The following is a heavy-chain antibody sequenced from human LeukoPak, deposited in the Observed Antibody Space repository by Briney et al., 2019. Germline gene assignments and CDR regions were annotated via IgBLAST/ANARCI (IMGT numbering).Heavy chain of an antibody. D-gene: IGHD3-10*01. V-gene: IGHV4-61*02. Sequence: PSQTLSLTCTVSDGSISSGSYYWSWIRQPAGKGLEWIGRIYTSGSTNYNPSLKSRVTISVDTSKNQFSLKLSSVTAADTAVYYCASAGVSRVDYWGQGTLVTVSP. J-gene: IGHJ4*02. CDR2: IYTSGST. CDR3: ASAGVSRVDY. CDR1: DGSISSGSYY.